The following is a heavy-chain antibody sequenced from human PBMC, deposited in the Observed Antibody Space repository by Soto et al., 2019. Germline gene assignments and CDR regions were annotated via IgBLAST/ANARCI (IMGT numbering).Heavy chain of an antibody. CDR2: ISSSSSYI. Sequence: GGSLRLSCAASGFTFSSYSMNWVRQAPGKGLEWVSSISSSSSYIYYADSVKGRFTISRDNAKNSLYLQMNSLRAEDTAVYYCARDRLFRTGHDFDYWGQGTLVTVSS. D-gene: IGHD2-2*01. CDR1: GFTFSSYS. V-gene: IGHV3-21*01. J-gene: IGHJ4*02. CDR3: ARDRLFRTGHDFDY.